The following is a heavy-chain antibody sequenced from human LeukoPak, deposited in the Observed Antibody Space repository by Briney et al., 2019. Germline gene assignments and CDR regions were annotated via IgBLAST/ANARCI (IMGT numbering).Heavy chain of an antibody. V-gene: IGHV3-11*01. Sequence: GGSLGLSCAASGFTFSDYYMSWIRQAPGKGLEWVSYISSSGSTIYYADSVKGRFTISRDNAKNSLYLQMNSLRAEDTAVYYCASLYYGDYVDYWGQGTLVTVSS. D-gene: IGHD4-17*01. CDR2: ISSSGSTI. CDR1: GFTFSDYY. CDR3: ASLYYGDYVDY. J-gene: IGHJ4*02.